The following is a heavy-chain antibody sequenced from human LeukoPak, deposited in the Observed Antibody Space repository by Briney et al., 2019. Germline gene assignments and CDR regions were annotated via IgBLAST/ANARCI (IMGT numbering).Heavy chain of an antibody. CDR3: ARVLSFPNSYDSSGYYYLDAFDI. Sequence: GGSLRLSCAASGFTFSSYWMHWVRQAPGKGLVWVSRINSDGSSTSYADSVKGRFTISRDNAKNTLYLQMNSLRAEDTAVYYCARVLSFPNSYDSSGYYYLDAFDIWGQGTMVTVSS. J-gene: IGHJ3*02. D-gene: IGHD3-22*01. V-gene: IGHV3-74*01. CDR1: GFTFSSYW. CDR2: INSDGSST.